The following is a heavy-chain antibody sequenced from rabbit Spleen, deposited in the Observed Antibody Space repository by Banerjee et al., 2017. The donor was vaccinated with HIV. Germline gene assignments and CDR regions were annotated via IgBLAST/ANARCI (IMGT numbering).Heavy chain of an antibody. CDR3: ARGYGYGLNKLDL. J-gene: IGHJ3*01. CDR1: GFSFSDRDV. Sequence: QSLEESGGGLVQPEGSLTLTCKASGFSFSDRDVMCWVRQAPGKGLEWIACINAATGKPVYATWAKGRFTISKTSSTTVTLQMTSLTAADTATYFCARGYGYGLNKLDLWGQGTLVTVS. D-gene: IGHD6-1*01. V-gene: IGHV1S40*01. CDR2: INAATGKP.